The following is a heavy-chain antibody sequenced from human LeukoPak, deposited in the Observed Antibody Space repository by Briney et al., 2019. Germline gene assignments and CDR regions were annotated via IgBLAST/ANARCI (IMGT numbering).Heavy chain of an antibody. CDR2: TKSKTDGGTT. Sequence: GGSLRLSCAASGXTFSNAWMSWVRQAPGKGLEWVGRTKSKTDGGTTDYAAPVKGRFTISRDDSKNTLYLQMNSLKTEDTAVYYCTTVRQLRYFDWYTTWGQGTLVTVSS. CDR1: GXTFSNAW. J-gene: IGHJ5*02. CDR3: TTVRQLRYFDWYTT. D-gene: IGHD3-9*01. V-gene: IGHV3-15*01.